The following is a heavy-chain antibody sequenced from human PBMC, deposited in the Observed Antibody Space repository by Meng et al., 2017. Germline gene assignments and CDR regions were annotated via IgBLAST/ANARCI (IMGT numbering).Heavy chain of an antibody. D-gene: IGHD3-10*01. CDR3: ARGAPSTYYYGSGAWDWFDP. J-gene: IGHJ5*02. V-gene: IGHV3-23*01. CDR1: GFTFSSYA. CDR2: ISGSGGST. Sequence: LSLTCAASGFTFSSYAMSWVRQAPGKGLEWVSAISGSGGSTYYADSVKGRFTISRDNSKNTLYLQMNSLRAEDTAVYYCARGAPSTYYYGSGAWDWFDPWGQGTLVTVSS.